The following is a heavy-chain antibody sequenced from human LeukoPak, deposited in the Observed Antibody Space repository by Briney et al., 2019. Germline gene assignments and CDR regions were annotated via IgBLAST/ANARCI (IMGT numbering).Heavy chain of an antibody. V-gene: IGHV3-7*01. CDR2: IKQDGSVK. D-gene: IGHD6-6*01. CDR3: ARIGYSSSSFDY. CDR1: GFTFSSYA. Sequence: GGSLRLSCAASGFTFSSYAMHWVRQAPGKGLEWVANIKQDGSVKYYVDSVKGRFTVSRDNAKNSHYLQMNSLRAEDTAVYYCARIGYSSSSFDYWGQGALVTVSS. J-gene: IGHJ4*02.